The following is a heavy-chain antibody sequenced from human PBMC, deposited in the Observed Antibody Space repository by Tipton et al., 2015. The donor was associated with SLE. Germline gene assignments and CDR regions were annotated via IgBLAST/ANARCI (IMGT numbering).Heavy chain of an antibody. J-gene: IGHJ4*02. CDR3: ASVDDTVTTHFEH. CDR2: IYLSGLT. D-gene: IGHD4-17*01. Sequence: TLSLTCTVSGGSISSGRFHWSWIRQLPGKGLEWIGYIYLSGLTSYNPSLNNRVSISVDTSNSQFSLKLSSVTAADTAIYYCASVDDTVTTHFEHWGQGTLVTVSS. V-gene: IGHV4-31*03. CDR1: GGSISSGRFH.